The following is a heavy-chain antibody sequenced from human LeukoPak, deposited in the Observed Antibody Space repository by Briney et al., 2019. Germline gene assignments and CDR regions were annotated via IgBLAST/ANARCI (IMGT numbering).Heavy chain of an antibody. Sequence: GGSLRPSCAASGFTVSSNYMSWVRQAPGRGLEWVSVIYSGGSTYYADSVKGRFTISRDSSKNTMFLQMNSLRAGDTAVYYCARGTVTMVDYWGQGTLVTVSS. CDR3: ARGTVTMVDY. CDR2: IYSGGST. V-gene: IGHV3-66*01. CDR1: GFTVSSNY. J-gene: IGHJ4*02. D-gene: IGHD3-10*01.